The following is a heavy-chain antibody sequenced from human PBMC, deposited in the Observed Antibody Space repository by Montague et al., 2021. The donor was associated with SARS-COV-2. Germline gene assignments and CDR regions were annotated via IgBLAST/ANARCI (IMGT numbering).Heavy chain of an antibody. Sequence: SETLSLTCSVSGFSISSGYYWGWIRQTPGKGLEWIGSRYQNGATYYSPSLNRPVTILLDTSKNQFSLNLTSVTAADTAVYYCARSGVGIFDFSYFDSWGQGSLVIVS. D-gene: IGHD3-3*01. CDR3: ARSGVGIFDFSYFDS. J-gene: IGHJ4*02. CDR1: GFSISSGYY. V-gene: IGHV4-38-2*02. CDR2: RYQNGAT.